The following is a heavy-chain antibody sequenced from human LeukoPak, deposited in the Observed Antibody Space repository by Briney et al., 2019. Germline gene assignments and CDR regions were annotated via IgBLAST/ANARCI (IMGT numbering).Heavy chain of an antibody. J-gene: IGHJ4*02. D-gene: IGHD1-26*01. CDR2: IYSGGST. CDR1: GFTFSSYA. Sequence: GGSLRLSCAASGFTFSSYAMSWVRQAPGKGLEWVSVIYSGGSTYYADSVKGRFTISRDNSKNTLYLQMNSLRAEDTAVYYCAGTESGSYYYFDYWGQGTLVTVSS. CDR3: AGTESGSYYYFDY. V-gene: IGHV3-53*01.